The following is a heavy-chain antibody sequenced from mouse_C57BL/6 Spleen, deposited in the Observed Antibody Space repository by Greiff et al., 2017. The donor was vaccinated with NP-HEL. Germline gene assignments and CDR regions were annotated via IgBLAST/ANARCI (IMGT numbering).Heavy chain of an antibody. CDR3: ASPYYGSSHAFAY. CDR1: GFTFSSYA. J-gene: IGHJ3*01. V-gene: IGHV5-4*01. Sequence: EVHLVESGGGLVKPGGSLKLSCAASGFTFSSYAMSWVRQTPEKRLEWVATISDGGSYTSYPDNVKGRFTISRDNAKNNLYLQMSHLKSEDTAMYYCASPYYGSSHAFAYWGQGTLVPVSA. D-gene: IGHD1-1*01. CDR2: ISDGGSYT.